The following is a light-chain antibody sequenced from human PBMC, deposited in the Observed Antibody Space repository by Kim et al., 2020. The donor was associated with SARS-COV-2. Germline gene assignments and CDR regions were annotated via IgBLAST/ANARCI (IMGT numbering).Light chain of an antibody. CDR3: QQYDNLPLT. V-gene: IGKV1-33*01. CDR2: DAS. CDR1: QDISNY. J-gene: IGKJ4*01. Sequence: SASVGDRVTITCQASQDISNYLDWYQQKPGKAPKLLIYDASNLKTGVPSRFSGSGSGTEFSFTISSLQPEDVGTYYCQQYDNLPLTFGGGTKLEI.